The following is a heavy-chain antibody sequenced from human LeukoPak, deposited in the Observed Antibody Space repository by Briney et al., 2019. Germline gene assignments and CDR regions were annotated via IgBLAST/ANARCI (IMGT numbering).Heavy chain of an antibody. J-gene: IGHJ3*02. CDR2: IYYSGST. D-gene: IGHD3-16*02. Sequence: PSETLSLTCTVSGGSISTYYWSWIRQPPGKGLEWIGYIYYSGSTSYNPSLKSRVTISVDMSKNQFSLKLSSVTAADTAVYYCARDRTYYDYVWGSYRAFDIWGQGTMVTVSS. V-gene: IGHV4-59*01. CDR3: ARDRTYYDYVWGSYRAFDI. CDR1: GGSISTYY.